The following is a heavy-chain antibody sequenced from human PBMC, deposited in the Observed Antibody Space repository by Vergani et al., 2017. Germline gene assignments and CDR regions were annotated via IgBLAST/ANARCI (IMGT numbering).Heavy chain of an antibody. D-gene: IGHD3-10*01. CDR1: GGSISSGSYY. V-gene: IGHV4-61*02. CDR3: ARGSMVRGVMDYYYYGMDV. Sequence: QLQLQESGPGLVTPSQTLSLTCTVSGGSISSGSYYWSWIRQPXGKGLEWIGRVYTSGSTNYNPSLKSRVTISVDTSKNQFSLKLSSVTAADTAVYYCARGSMVRGVMDYYYYGMDVWGQGTTVTGSS. CDR2: VYTSGST. J-gene: IGHJ6*02.